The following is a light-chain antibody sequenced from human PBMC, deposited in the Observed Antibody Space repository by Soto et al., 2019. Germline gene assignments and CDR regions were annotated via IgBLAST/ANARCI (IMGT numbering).Light chain of an antibody. CDR2: TND. Sequence: QSVLTQPPSASGAPGQRVTISCSGSSSNIGRNAVNWYRQLPGTAPRLLIYTNDLRPSGVPDRFSASRSGTSAYLAISGLQSEDEANFYCATWDDSLDGPVFGGGTKLTVL. V-gene: IGLV1-44*01. CDR1: SSNIGRNA. J-gene: IGLJ2*01. CDR3: ATWDDSLDGPV.